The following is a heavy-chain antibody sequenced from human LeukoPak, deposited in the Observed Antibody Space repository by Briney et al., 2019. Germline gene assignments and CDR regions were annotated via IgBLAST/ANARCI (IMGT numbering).Heavy chain of an antibody. CDR1: GGTFSSYT. D-gene: IGHD1-26*01. V-gene: IGHV1-8*03. CDR2: MNPNSGNT. J-gene: IGHJ4*02. Sequence: ASVKVSCKASGGTFSSYTISWVRQATGQGLEWMGWMNPNSGNTGYAQKFQGRVTITTDTSTSTAYMELRSLRSDDTAVFYCARDLVDGVGAPGAYWGQGALVTVSS. CDR3: ARDLVDGVGAPGAY.